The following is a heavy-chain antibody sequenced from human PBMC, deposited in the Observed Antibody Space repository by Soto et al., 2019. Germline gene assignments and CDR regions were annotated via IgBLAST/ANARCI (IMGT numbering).Heavy chain of an antibody. CDR2: INHSGST. Sequence: PSETLSLTCAVSSGSISSSNWWSWVRQPPGKGLEWIGEINHSGSTNYNPSLKSRVTISIDKSKNQFSLKLSSVTAADTAVYYCANSKPSGYYYYYGMDVWGQGTTVTVSS. CDR1: SGSISSSNW. D-gene: IGHD5-12*01. V-gene: IGHV4-4*02. J-gene: IGHJ6*02. CDR3: ANSKPSGYYYYYGMDV.